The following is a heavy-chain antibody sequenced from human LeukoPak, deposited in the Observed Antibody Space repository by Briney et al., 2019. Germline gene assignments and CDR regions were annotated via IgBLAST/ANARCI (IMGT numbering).Heavy chain of an antibody. J-gene: IGHJ4*02. Sequence: GGSLRLSCAASGFTFSSYGMHWVRQAPGKGLEWVAFIRYDGSNKYYADSVKGRFTISRDNSKNALYLQMNSLRAEDTAVYYCAKSSGTDYYGSGRYPDYWGQRTLVTVSS. CDR2: IRYDGSNK. CDR1: GFTFSSYG. CDR3: AKSSGTDYYGSGRYPDY. V-gene: IGHV3-30*02. D-gene: IGHD3-10*01.